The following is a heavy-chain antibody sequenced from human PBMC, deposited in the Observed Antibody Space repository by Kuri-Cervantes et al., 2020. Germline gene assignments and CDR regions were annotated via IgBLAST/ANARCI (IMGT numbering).Heavy chain of an antibody. D-gene: IGHD5-18*01. J-gene: IGHJ3*02. CDR2: IYSGGST. Sequence: GESLKISCAASWFTVSSNYMSWVRQAPGKGLEWVSVIYSGGSTYYADSVKGRFTISRDNSKNTLYLQINSLRAEDTAVYYCARTQTNTAMGRNAFDIWGQGTMVTVSS. V-gene: IGHV3-53*01. CDR3: ARTQTNTAMGRNAFDI. CDR1: WFTVSSNY.